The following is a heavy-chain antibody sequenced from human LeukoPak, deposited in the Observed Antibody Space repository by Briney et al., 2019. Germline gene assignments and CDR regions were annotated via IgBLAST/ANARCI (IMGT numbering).Heavy chain of an antibody. V-gene: IGHV1-18*04. D-gene: IGHD3-22*01. CDR2: ISAYNGNR. J-gene: IGHJ3*02. CDR1: GYTFISYG. CDR3: ARTPIVVVITTFIGAFDI. Sequence: ASVKVSCKASGYTFISYGISWVRQAPGQGLEWMGWISAYNGNRNYAQKLQGRVTMTTDTSTSTAYMELRSLRSDDTAVYYCARTPIVVVITTFIGAFDIWGQGTMVTVSS.